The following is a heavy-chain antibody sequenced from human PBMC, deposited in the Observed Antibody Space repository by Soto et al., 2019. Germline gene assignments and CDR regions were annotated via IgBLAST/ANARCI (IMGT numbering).Heavy chain of an antibody. CDR3: ARAHYDTHFPHDS. V-gene: IGHV4-38-2*01. Sequence: SETLSLTCAVSGYSISSGYYWGWIRQPPGKGLEWIGSIYHTGSTYYNPYLKSRVTISVDTAKNQFSLKLSSVTATDTAVYYCARAHYDTHFPHDSWGQGTLVTVSS. CDR2: IYHTGST. J-gene: IGHJ5*01. D-gene: IGHD3-22*01. CDR1: GYSISSGYY.